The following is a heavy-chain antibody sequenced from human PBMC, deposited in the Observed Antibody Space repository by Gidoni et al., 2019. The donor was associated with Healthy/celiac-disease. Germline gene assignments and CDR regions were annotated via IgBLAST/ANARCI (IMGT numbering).Heavy chain of an antibody. D-gene: IGHD1-26*01. CDR1: GFTFDDYA. V-gene: IGHV3-43D*03. J-gene: IGHJ4*02. CDR2: ISWDGGST. CDR3: AKPHIVGGPVSD. Sequence: EVQLVESGGVVVQPGGSLRLSCAASGFTFDDYAMHWVRQAPGKGLEWVSLISWDGGSTYYADSVKGRFTISRDNSKNSLYLQMNSLRAEDTALYYCAKPHIVGGPVSDWGQGTLVTVSS.